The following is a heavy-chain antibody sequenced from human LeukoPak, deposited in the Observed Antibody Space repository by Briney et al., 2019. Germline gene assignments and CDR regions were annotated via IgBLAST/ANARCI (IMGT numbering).Heavy chain of an antibody. V-gene: IGHV4-61*05. D-gene: IGHD3-22*01. Sequence: SETLSLTCTVSGGSISSSSYYWGWIRQPPGKGLEWIGEIYHSGSTNYNPSLKSRVTISVDKSKNQFSLKLSSVTAADTAVYYCARGISYYYDPWWFDPWGQGTLVTVSS. CDR3: ARGISYYYDPWWFDP. CDR1: GGSISSSSYY. J-gene: IGHJ5*02. CDR2: IYHSGST.